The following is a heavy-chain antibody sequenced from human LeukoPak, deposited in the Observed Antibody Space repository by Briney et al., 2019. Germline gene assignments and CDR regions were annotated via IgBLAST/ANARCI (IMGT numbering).Heavy chain of an antibody. CDR1: GGTFSSYA. Sequence: SVKVSCKASGGTFSSYAISWVRQAPGQGLEWMGGIIPIFGTANYAQKFQGRVTITTDESTSTAYMELSSLRSEDTAVYYCARDSGYCSSANCYDLGWYFDLWGRGILVTVSS. V-gene: IGHV1-69*05. CDR3: ARDSGYCSSANCYDLGWYFDL. D-gene: IGHD2-2*01. J-gene: IGHJ2*01. CDR2: IIPIFGTA.